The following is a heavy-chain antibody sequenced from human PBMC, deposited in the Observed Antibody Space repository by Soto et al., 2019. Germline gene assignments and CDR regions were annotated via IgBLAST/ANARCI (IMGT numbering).Heavy chain of an antibody. J-gene: IGHJ5*02. CDR1: GGSFSGYY. D-gene: IGHD3-22*01. CDR2: INHSGST. Sequence: QVQLQQWGAGLLKPSETLSLTCAVYGGSFSGYYWSWIRQPPGKGLEWIGEINHSGSTNYNPSLKSRVTISVDTSKNQFSLKLSSVTAADTAVYYCARVPVITMIVVVTASGWFDPWGQGTLVTVSS. V-gene: IGHV4-34*01. CDR3: ARVPVITMIVVVTASGWFDP.